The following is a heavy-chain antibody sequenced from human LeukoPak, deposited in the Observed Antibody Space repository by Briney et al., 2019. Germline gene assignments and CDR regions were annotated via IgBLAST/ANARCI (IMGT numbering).Heavy chain of an antibody. J-gene: IGHJ4*02. V-gene: IGHV4-38-2*01. D-gene: IGHD1-26*01. CDR2: IYHSGST. CDR3: ARSSGSYPPGNFDY. CDR1: GYSISSGYY. Sequence: PSETLSLTCAVSGYSISSGYYWGWIRQPPGKGLEWIGSIYHSGSTYYNPSLKSRVTISVDTSKNQFSLKLSSVTAADTAVYYCARSSGSYPPGNFDYWGQGTLVTVSS.